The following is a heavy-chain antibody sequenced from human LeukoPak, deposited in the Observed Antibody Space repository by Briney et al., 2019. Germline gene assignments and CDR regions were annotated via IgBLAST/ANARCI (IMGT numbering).Heavy chain of an antibody. CDR3: ARDRRDSYGWYYFDY. D-gene: IGHD5-18*01. Sequence: PGRSLRLSCAASGFTFSSYAMHWVRQAPGKGLEWVAVISYDGSNKYYADSVKGRFTISRDNSKNTLYLQMNSLRAEDTAVYYCARDRRDSYGWYYFDYWGQGTLVTVSS. J-gene: IGHJ4*02. V-gene: IGHV3-30-3*01. CDR1: GFTFSSYA. CDR2: ISYDGSNK.